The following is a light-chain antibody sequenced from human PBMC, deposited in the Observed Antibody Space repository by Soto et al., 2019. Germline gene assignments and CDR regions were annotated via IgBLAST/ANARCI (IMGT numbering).Light chain of an antibody. Sequence: ELVMTQSPATLSVSPGERATLSYRASQSVSSKLAWYQQKPGQAPRLLIYGASTRATGIPARFSGSGSGTEFTLTISSLQSEDFAVYYCQQYNNWPWTFGQGTKVEIK. V-gene: IGKV3-15*01. CDR2: GAS. J-gene: IGKJ1*01. CDR3: QQYNNWPWT. CDR1: QSVSSK.